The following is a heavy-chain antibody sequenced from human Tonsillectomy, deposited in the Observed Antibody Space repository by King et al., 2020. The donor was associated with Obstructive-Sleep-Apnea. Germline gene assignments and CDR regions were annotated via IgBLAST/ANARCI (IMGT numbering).Heavy chain of an antibody. CDR1: GYTFTGYY. J-gene: IGHJ6*02. V-gene: IGHV1-2*04. Sequence: QLVQSGAEVKKPGASVKVSCKASGYTFTGYYMHWVRQAPGQGLEWMGWINPNSGGTNYAQKFQGWVTMTRDTSISTAYMELSRLITEDTAVYYCAREKTDTSFGVNPAGGMDVWGQGTTVTVS. CDR3: AREKTDTSFGVNPAGGMDV. D-gene: IGHD3-3*01. CDR2: INPNSGGT.